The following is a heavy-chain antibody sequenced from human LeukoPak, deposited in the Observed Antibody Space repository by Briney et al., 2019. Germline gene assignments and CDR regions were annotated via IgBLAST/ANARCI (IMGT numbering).Heavy chain of an antibody. CDR2: IYYTGTT. D-gene: IGHD6-13*01. CDR3: ARGLTAAVDRALDY. CDR1: GGSISPYY. Sequence: PSETLSLTCTVSGGSISPYYWSWIRQPAGKGLEGSGRIYYTGTTDYNPSLKSRVSMSLDTSTKQFSLELSSVTAADTAVYYCARGLTAAVDRALDYWGQGTLVTVSS. V-gene: IGHV4-4*07. J-gene: IGHJ4*02.